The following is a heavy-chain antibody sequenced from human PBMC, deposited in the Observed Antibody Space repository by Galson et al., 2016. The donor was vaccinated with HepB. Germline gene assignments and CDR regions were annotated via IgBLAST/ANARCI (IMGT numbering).Heavy chain of an antibody. V-gene: IGHV4-4*02. CDR2: IFHSGSV. J-gene: IGHJ2*01. Sequence: SETLSLTCSVSGGSIRSNNWWSWVRQSPGKGLEWIGEIFHSGSVNYNPSPKSRVTLSVDKSKKQFFLNMTSVTAADTAVYFCARDDQKSRHFDLWGRGTLVIVSS. CDR1: GGSIRSNNW. CDR3: ARDDQKSRHFDL.